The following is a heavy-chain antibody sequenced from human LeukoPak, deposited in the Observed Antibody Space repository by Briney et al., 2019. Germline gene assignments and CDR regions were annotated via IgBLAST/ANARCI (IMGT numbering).Heavy chain of an antibody. CDR1: GFTFDDYA. CDR2: ISWDGGST. J-gene: IGHJ3*02. V-gene: IGHV3-43D*03. D-gene: IGHD3-3*01. CDR3: AKARERFLEWLSPRGAFDI. Sequence: GGSLRLSCAAPGFTFDDYAMHWVRQAPGKGLEWVSLISWDGGSTYYADSVKGRFTISRDNSKNSLYLQMNSLRAEDTALYYCAKARERFLEWLSPRGAFDIWGQGTMVTVSS.